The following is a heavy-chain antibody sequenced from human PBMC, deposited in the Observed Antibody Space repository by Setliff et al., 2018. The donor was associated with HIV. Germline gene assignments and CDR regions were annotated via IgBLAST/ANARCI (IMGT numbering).Heavy chain of an antibody. CDR1: GGSISSGTYY. V-gene: IGHV4-61*02. D-gene: IGHD6-13*01. CDR3: ARHRDPPGSSWIFYYYYMDL. CDR2: IYTSGST. J-gene: IGHJ6*03. Sequence: SETLSLTCTVSGGSISSGTYYWSWIRQPAGKGLEWIGRIYTSGSTNYNPSLKSRVTISVHTSTNQFSLKLSSVTAADTAVYYCARHRDPPGSSWIFYYYYMDLWGGGTTVTVSS.